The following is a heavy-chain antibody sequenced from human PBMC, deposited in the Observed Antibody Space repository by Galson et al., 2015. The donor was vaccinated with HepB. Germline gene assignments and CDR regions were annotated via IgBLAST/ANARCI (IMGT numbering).Heavy chain of an antibody. CDR1: GFIFNDYY. J-gene: IGHJ4*02. D-gene: IGHD1-1*01. Sequence: SLRLSCAASGFIFNDYYMAWIRQAPGKGLEWVSYISGTGANIYYADSMRGRFTISRDNAKNSLYLQMNSLRAEDTAVYYCARDLIGTGTYYYFDFWGQGTPVTVSS. CDR2: ISGTGANI. CDR3: ARDLIGTGTYYYFDF. V-gene: IGHV3-11*01.